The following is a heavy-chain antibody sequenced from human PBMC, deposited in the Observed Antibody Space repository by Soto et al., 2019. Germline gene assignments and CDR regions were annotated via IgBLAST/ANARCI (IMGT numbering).Heavy chain of an antibody. Sequence: QVQLVESGGGLVKPGGSLRLSCATSGFTFSDYYMSWIRQAPGKGLEWVSYIGTRGNTKYYADSVRGPFTISRDNAKNSLYLQMNSLSANVTAVYYCARDGTEYYGEYYDYWGQGIPVTVSS. J-gene: IGHJ4*02. CDR2: IGTRGNTK. V-gene: IGHV3-11*01. CDR3: ARDGTEYYGEYYDY. CDR1: GFTFSDYY. D-gene: IGHD4-17*01.